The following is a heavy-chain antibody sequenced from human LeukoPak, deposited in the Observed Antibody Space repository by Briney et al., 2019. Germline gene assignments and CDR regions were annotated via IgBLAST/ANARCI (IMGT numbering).Heavy chain of an antibody. CDR3: ARRRSIAAAGTGNWIDP. D-gene: IGHD6-13*01. CDR2: IYYSGNT. CDR1: GGSISSSNYY. J-gene: IGHJ5*02. Sequence: PSETLSLTCSVSGGSISSSNYYWGWIRQPPGKGLEWIGSIYYSGNTFYNSSLKSRVTISVDTSKNQFSLKLSSVTAADTAAYYCARRRSIAAAGTGNWIDPWGQGTLVTASS. V-gene: IGHV4-39*01.